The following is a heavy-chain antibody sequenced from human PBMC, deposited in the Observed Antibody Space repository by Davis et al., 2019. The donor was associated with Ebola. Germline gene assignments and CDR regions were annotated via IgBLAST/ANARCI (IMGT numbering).Heavy chain of an antibody. J-gene: IGHJ5*02. Sequence: ASVKVSCKASGGTFSSYAISWVRQAPGQSLEWMGWINAGNGNTKYSQKFQGRLTITRDTSASTVYMELSSLRFENTAVYYCARGVTGTTDWFDPWGQGTLVTVYS. D-gene: IGHD1-7*01. V-gene: IGHV1-3*01. CDR2: INAGNGNT. CDR1: GGTFSSYA. CDR3: ARGVTGTTDWFDP.